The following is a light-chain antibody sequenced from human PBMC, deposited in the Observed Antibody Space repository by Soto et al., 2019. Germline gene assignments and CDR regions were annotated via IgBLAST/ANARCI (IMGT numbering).Light chain of an antibody. CDR3: QQYGSSPET. V-gene: IGKV3-20*01. CDR1: QSVSSSY. J-gene: IGKJ1*01. CDR2: GAS. Sequence: VWTQSPGTTSLYPGERATLSCRASQSVSSSYLALYQQKPGQAPRLLIYGASSRATGIPDRFSGSGSGTDFTLTISRLEPEDFAVYYCQQYGSSPETFGQGTQVEIK.